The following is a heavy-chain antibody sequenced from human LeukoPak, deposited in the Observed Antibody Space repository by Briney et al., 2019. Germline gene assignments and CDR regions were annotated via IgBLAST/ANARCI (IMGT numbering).Heavy chain of an antibody. D-gene: IGHD3-3*01. Sequence: SGGSLRLSCAASGFTFSSYSMNWVRQAPGKGLEWVSSISSSRSYIYYADSVQGRFTISRDNAKNSLFLQVNSLRAEDPAVYYCARNVWSGYFMWCMDVWGKGTTVTVSS. CDR3: ARNVWSGYFMWCMDV. CDR1: GFTFSSYS. J-gene: IGHJ6*04. CDR2: ISSSRSYI. V-gene: IGHV3-21*01.